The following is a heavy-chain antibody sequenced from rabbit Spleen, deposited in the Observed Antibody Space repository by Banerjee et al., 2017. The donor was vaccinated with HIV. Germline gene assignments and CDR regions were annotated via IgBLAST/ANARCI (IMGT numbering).Heavy chain of an antibody. CDR3: ARDLVAVIGWNFNL. CDR2: INIVTGKS. CDR1: GVSLNDKDV. Sequence: QEKLVESGGDLVKPGGSLTLTCKASGVSLNDKDVMCWVRQAPGKGLEWIACINIVTGKSVYASWAKGRFTMSRTSSTTVTLQMTSLTAADTATYFCARDLVAVIGWNFNLWGPGTLVTVS. J-gene: IGHJ4*01. V-gene: IGHV1S45*01. D-gene: IGHD1-1*01.